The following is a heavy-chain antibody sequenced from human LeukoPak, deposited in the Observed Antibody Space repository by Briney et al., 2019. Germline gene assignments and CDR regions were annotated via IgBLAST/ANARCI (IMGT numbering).Heavy chain of an antibody. D-gene: IGHD2-2*01. CDR2: INAGNGDT. J-gene: IGHJ4*02. V-gene: IGHV1-3*01. CDR1: GYTFTSYA. CDR3: ARCSSTICLDY. Sequence: EASVKVSCTASGYTFTSYAIHWVRQAPGQRLEWMGWINAGNGDTRYSQKFQGRVTVTRDTSASTAYMEVSSLRSEDTAVYYCARCSSTICLDYWGQGTLVTVSS.